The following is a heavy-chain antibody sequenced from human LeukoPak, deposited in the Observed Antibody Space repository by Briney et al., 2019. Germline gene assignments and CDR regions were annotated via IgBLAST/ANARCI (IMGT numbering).Heavy chain of an antibody. CDR2: IYYSGST. CDR3: ARAGPYYYGMDV. V-gene: IGHV4-59*01. J-gene: IGHJ6*02. Sequence: SETLSLSCTVSGGSISGYYWSWIRQPPGKGLEWIGYIYYSGSTNYNPSLKSRVTISVDTSKNQFSLKLSSVTAADTAVYYCARAGPYYYGMDVWGQGTTVTVSS. CDR1: GGSISGYY.